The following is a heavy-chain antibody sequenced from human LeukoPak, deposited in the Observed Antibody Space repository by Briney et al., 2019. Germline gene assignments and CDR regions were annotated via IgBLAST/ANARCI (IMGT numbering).Heavy chain of an antibody. CDR2: ISGSGGTT. D-gene: IGHD1-26*01. J-gene: IGHJ4*02. CDR1: GFTFSSYA. CDR3: TKGGGSFPHSYFDS. V-gene: IGHV3-23*01. Sequence: GGSLRLPCAASGFTFSSYAMSWVRQAPGKGLEWVSGISGSGGTTYYADSVKGRFTISRDNSKNTLYLQMNSLRAEDTAVYYCTKGGGSFPHSYFDSWGQGTLVTVSS.